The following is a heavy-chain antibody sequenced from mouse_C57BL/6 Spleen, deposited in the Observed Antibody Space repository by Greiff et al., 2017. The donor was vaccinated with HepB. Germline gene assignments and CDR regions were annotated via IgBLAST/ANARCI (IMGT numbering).Heavy chain of an antibody. V-gene: IGHV1-82*01. CDR2: MYPGDGDT. D-gene: IGHD1-1*01. J-gene: IGHJ2*01. Sequence: QVQLKESGPELVKPGASVKISCKASGYAFSSSWMNWVKQRPGKGLEWIGRMYPGDGDTNYNGKFKGKATLTADKSSSTAYMQLSSLTSEDSSVYFCAREVYGSSLFDYWGQGTTLTVSS. CDR1: GYAFSSSW. CDR3: AREVYGSSLFDY.